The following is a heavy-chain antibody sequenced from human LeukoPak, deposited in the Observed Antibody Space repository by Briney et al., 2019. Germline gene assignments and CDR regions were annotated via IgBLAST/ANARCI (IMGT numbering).Heavy chain of an antibody. CDR1: GLTFSSYD. Sequence: PTGGSLRLSLAASGLTFSSYDMPWVRKATGKGLEWVSAIGTAGDTYYPGSVKGRFTISRENAKNSLYLQMNSLRAGDTAVYYCARGLTYSGSGSSLLFDYWGQGTLVTVSS. J-gene: IGHJ4*02. D-gene: IGHD3-10*01. V-gene: IGHV3-13*01. CDR2: IGTAGDT. CDR3: ARGLTYSGSGSSLLFDY.